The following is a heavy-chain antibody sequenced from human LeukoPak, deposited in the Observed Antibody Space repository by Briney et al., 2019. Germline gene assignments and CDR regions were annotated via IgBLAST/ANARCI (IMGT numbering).Heavy chain of an antibody. CDR1: GGSISSYY. CDR2: IYYSGTT. Sequence: PSETLSLTCTVSGGSISSYYWSWIRQPPGEGLEWIGYIYYSGTTNYNPSLKSRVTIAVDTSKNQFSLKLSSVTAADTAVYYCARGVYIAAAQYGYWGQGTLVTVSS. CDR3: ARGVYIAAAQYGY. V-gene: IGHV4-59*01. D-gene: IGHD6-13*01. J-gene: IGHJ4*02.